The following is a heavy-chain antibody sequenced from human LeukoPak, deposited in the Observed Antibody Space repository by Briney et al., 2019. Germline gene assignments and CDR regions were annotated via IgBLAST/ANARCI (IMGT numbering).Heavy chain of an antibody. J-gene: IGHJ6*02. Sequence: GGSLRLSCAASGFTLGSYAMNWVRQTPGKGLEWVSAISGSGGCTFYADSVRGRFTISRDISKNTLYLQMNSLRAEDTALYYCAKEIRNAPIAVAGVDYYYGMDVWGQGTTVTVSS. CDR1: GFTLGSYA. CDR2: ISGSGGCT. V-gene: IGHV3-23*01. CDR3: AKEIRNAPIAVAGVDYYYGMDV. D-gene: IGHD6-19*01.